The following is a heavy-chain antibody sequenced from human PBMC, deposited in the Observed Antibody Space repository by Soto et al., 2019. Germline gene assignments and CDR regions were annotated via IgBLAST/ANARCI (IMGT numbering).Heavy chain of an antibody. CDR3: VRHAQWIIRAY. Sequence: PSETLSLSCTVSGGSISSSRYYWGWIRQPPGKGLEWIGSIYYSGSTYYNPSLKSRVTIPVDTSKNQFSLKLSSVTAADTAVYYCVRHAQWIIRAYWGQGSLVTVS. V-gene: IGHV4-39*01. CDR1: GGSISSSRYY. CDR2: IYYSGST. D-gene: IGHD5-12*01. J-gene: IGHJ4*02.